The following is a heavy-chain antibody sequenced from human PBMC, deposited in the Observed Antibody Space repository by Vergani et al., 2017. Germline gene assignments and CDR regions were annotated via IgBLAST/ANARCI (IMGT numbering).Heavy chain of an antibody. CDR3: VKGGSDYGDXARY. J-gene: IGHJ4*02. Sequence: EVQLVESGGGLVQPGGSLRLSCSAPGFTFSSYAMHWVRQAPGKGLEYVSAISSNGGSTYYADSVKGRFTISRDNSKNTLYLQMSSLRAEDTAVYYCVKGGSDYGDXARYWGQGTLVTVSS. CDR1: GFTFSSYA. V-gene: IGHV3-64D*06. D-gene: IGHD4-17*01. CDR2: ISSNGGST.